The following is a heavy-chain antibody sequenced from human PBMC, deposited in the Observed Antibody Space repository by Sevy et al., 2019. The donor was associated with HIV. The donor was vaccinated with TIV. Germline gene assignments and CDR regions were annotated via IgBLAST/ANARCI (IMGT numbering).Heavy chain of an antibody. CDR2: ISSSSSYI. Sequence: GGSLRLSCAASGFTFSSYSMNWVRQAPGKGLEWVSSISSSSSYIYYADSVKGRFTISRDNAKNSLYLQMNSLRAEDTAVYYCARADGSGSYSISSLRTPHFDYWGQGTLVTVSS. J-gene: IGHJ4*02. CDR3: ARADGSGSYSISSLRTPHFDY. D-gene: IGHD3-10*01. CDR1: GFTFSSYS. V-gene: IGHV3-21*01.